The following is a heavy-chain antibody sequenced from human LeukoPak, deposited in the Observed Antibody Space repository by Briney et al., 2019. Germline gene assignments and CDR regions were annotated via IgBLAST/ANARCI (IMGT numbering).Heavy chain of an antibody. J-gene: IGHJ4*02. CDR3: TRANGFKNFRNLDY. CDR1: GFDVTQHE. Sequence: GGSLRLSCATSGFDVTQHELNSVRQAPGKGLEWVAYISATGSYVKYAESVKGRFTVSRDDAKKSVFLQMNNLALDDTAVYFCTRANGFKNFRNLDYWGQGTLVTVSS. V-gene: IGHV3-48*03. D-gene: IGHD2-8*01. CDR2: ISATGSYV.